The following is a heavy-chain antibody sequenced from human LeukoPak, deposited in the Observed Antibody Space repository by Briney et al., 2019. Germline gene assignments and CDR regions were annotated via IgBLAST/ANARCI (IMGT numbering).Heavy chain of an antibody. Sequence: GGSLRLSCAASGFTFSSYAMSWVRQAPGKGLEWVSAISGSGGSTYYADSVKGRFTISRDNSKNTLYLQMNSLRAEDTAVYYCASPSGCSSTSCYRLGRNWFDPWGQGTLVTVSS. J-gene: IGHJ5*02. D-gene: IGHD2-2*02. CDR2: ISGSGGST. CDR3: ASPSGCSSTSCYRLGRNWFDP. V-gene: IGHV3-23*01. CDR1: GFTFSSYA.